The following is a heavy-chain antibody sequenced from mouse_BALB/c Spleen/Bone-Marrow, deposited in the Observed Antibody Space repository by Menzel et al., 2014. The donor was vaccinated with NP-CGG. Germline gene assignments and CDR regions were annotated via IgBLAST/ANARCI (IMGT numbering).Heavy chain of an antibody. Sequence: EVQGVEFGGGLVQPGGSLKLSCAASGFDFSRFWMSWVRQAPGKGLEWIGEINPDSSTINYTPSLKDKFIISRDNAKNTLYLQMSKVRSEDTALYYCARLGYYGSFAFWGQGTLVTVSA. CDR1: GFDFSRFW. CDR3: ARLGYYGSFAF. D-gene: IGHD1-2*01. J-gene: IGHJ3*01. CDR2: INPDSSTI. V-gene: IGHV4-1*02.